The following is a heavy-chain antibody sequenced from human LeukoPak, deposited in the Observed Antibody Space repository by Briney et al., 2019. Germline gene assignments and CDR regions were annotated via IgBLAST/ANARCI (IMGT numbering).Heavy chain of an antibody. CDR1: GGTFSSYA. CDR2: IIPIFGTA. J-gene: IGHJ4*02. D-gene: IGHD4-23*01. Sequence: SVKVSCKASGGTFSSYAISWVRQAPGQGLEWMGRIIPIFGTANYAQKFQGRVTITTDESTSTAYMELSSLRSEDTAVYYCARRAYGGKPPADYWGQGTLVTVSS. CDR3: ARRAYGGKPPADY. V-gene: IGHV1-69*05.